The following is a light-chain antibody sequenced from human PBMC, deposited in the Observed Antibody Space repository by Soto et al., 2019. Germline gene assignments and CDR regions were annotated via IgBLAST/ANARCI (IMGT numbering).Light chain of an antibody. Sequence: QSVLTQPPSVSAAPGQRVTISCSGTSSNIGNNDVSWYQQFPGTAPKLLMYTNGLRPSGVPDRVSGSKSGTSASLAISGLRSEDEAVYYCASWDDRLFGVVFGGGTKVTVL. CDR1: SSNIGNND. J-gene: IGLJ2*01. CDR3: ASWDDRLFGVV. CDR2: TNG. V-gene: IGLV1-47*02.